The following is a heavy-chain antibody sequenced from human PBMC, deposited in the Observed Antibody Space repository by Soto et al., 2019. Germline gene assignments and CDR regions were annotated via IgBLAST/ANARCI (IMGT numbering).Heavy chain of an antibody. CDR1: GGSISSGGYY. V-gene: IGHV4-31*03. Sequence: SETLSLTCTVSGGSISSGGYYWSWIRQHPGKGLEWIGYIYYSGSTYYNPSLKSRVTISVDTSKNQFSLRSEDTAVYYCARSSGGVFGIIIEGSNWLAPWGQGSLVTVSS. CDR3: ARSSGGVFGIIIEGSNWLAP. J-gene: IGHJ5*02. D-gene: IGHD3-16*02. CDR2: IYYSGST.